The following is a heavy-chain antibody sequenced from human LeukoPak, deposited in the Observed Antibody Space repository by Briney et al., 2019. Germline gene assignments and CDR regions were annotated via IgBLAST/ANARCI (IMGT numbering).Heavy chain of an antibody. D-gene: IGHD3-22*01. CDR1: GYTLTELS. Sequence: ASVKVSCKVSGYTLTELSMHWVRQAPGKGLEWMGGFDPEDGETIYAQKFQGRVTMTEDTSTDTACMELSSLRSEDTAVYYCATEPNYYDSSGHYRGGWGQGTLVTVSS. CDR3: ATEPNYYDSSGHYRGG. J-gene: IGHJ4*02. CDR2: FDPEDGET. V-gene: IGHV1-24*01.